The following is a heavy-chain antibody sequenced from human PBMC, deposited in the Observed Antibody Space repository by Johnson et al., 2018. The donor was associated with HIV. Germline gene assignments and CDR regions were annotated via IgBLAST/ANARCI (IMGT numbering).Heavy chain of an antibody. CDR1: GFTFDDYA. CDR3: AKDHPVVAERTGAFDI. J-gene: IGHJ3*02. D-gene: IGHD2-15*01. Sequence: VQLVESGGGVVRPGGSLRLSCAASGFTFDDYAMTWVRQAPGKGLEWVSAINWNGGTTGYTDSVKGRFTISRDNSKNTLYLQMNSLRAEETAVYYCAKDHPVVAERTGAFDIWGQGTMVTVSS. CDR2: INWNGGTT. V-gene: IGHV3-20*04.